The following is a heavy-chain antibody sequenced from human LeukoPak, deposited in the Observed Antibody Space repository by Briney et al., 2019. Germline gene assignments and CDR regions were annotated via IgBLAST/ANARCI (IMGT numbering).Heavy chain of an antibody. V-gene: IGHV1-2*04. CDR3: ARGGPYLNYYDSSGYYCD. D-gene: IGHD3-22*01. CDR1: GYTFTGHY. CDR2: INPNSGGT. Sequence: GASVKVSCKASGYTFTGHYMHWVRQAPGQGLEWMGWINPNSGGTNYAQKFQGWVTMTRDTSISTAYMELSRLRSDDTAVYYCARGGPYLNYYDSSGYYCDWGQGTLVTVSS. J-gene: IGHJ4*02.